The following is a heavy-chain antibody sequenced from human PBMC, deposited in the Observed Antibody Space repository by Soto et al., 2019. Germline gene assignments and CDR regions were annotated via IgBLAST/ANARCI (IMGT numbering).Heavy chain of an antibody. CDR3: AKAITIFGVAHPLAPSDY. Sequence: GGSLRLSCAASGFTFSSYAMSWVRQAPGKGLEWVSTVSVSGGTTYYADSVKGRFTISRDNPKNTLYLQMNSLRVEDTAAYYCAKAITIFGVAHPLAPSDYWGQGTLVTVSS. V-gene: IGHV3-23*01. CDR2: VSVSGGTT. J-gene: IGHJ4*02. D-gene: IGHD3-3*01. CDR1: GFTFSSYA.